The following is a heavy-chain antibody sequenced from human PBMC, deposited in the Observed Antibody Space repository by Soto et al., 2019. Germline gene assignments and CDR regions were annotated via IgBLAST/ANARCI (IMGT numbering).Heavy chain of an antibody. CDR1: GFTFSTYA. V-gene: IGHV3-23*01. Sequence: GGSLSLSCAASGFTFSTYAFCWVRQAPGKGLEWVSAISGRGGGTFYADAVKGRFTIARDECKITLFLQMNSQRAEDTAVYFCARQMSSSTNYYDYWGQGTLVTVSS. CDR2: ISGRGGGT. CDR3: ARQMSSSTNYYDY. D-gene: IGHD2-2*01. J-gene: IGHJ4*02.